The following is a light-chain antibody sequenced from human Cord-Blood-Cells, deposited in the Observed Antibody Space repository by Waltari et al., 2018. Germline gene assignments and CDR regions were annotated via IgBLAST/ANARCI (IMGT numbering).Light chain of an antibody. CDR1: QSVLYSSNNKNY. CDR3: QQYYSTPRT. Sequence: DIVMTQSPDSLAVSLGERATINCKSSQSVLYSSNNKNYLAWYQQKPGQPPKLRIYWASTRESGVPDRFSGSGSGTDFTLTISSLHAEDVAVYYCQQYYSTPRTFGQGTKVEIK. V-gene: IGKV4-1*01. J-gene: IGKJ1*01. CDR2: WAS.